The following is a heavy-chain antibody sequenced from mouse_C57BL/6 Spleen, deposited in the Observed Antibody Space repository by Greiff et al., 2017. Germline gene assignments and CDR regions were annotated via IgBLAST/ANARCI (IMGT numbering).Heavy chain of an antibody. V-gene: IGHV2-2*01. CDR3: ARYDYDEDYFDY. J-gene: IGHJ2*01. CDR1: GFSLTSYG. Sequence: VQLQQSGPGLVQPSQSLSITCTVSGFSLTSYGVHWVRQSPGKGLEWLGVIWSGGSTDYNAAFISRLSISKDNSKSQVFFKMSSLQADDTAIYYCARYDYDEDYFDYWGQGTTRTVSS. CDR2: IWSGGST. D-gene: IGHD2-4*01.